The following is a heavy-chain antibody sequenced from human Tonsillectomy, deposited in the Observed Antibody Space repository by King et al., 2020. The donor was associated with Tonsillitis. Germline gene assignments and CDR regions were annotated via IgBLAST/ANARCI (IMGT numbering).Heavy chain of an antibody. D-gene: IGHD3-16*01. CDR1: GGSFSGYY. CDR3: ARVGALHYYYYMDV. J-gene: IGHJ6*03. V-gene: IGHV4-34*01. CDR2: INHSGST. Sequence: VQLQQWGAGLLKPSETLSLTCAVYGGSFSGYYWSWIRQPPGKGLEWIGEINHSGSTNYNPSLKSRVTISADTSKNQFSLKLGSVTAADTAVYYCARVGALHYYYYMDVWGKGTTVTVSS.